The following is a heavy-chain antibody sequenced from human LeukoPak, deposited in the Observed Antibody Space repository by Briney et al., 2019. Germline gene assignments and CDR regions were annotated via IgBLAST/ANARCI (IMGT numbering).Heavy chain of an antibody. D-gene: IGHD4-11*01. CDR1: GFTFSSYG. J-gene: IGHJ6*02. Sequence: GGSLRLSCAASGFTFSSYGMHWVRQAPGKGLEWVAVISYDGSNKYYADSVKGRFTISRDNSKNTLYLQMNSLRAEDTAVYYCAKDRHSTYYYGMDVWGQATTVTVSS. CDR3: AKDRHSTYYYGMDV. CDR2: ISYDGSNK. V-gene: IGHV3-30*18.